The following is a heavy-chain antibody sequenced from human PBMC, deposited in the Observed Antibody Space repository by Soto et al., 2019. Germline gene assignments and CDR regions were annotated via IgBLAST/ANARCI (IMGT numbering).Heavy chain of an antibody. CDR2: INHSGST. Sequence: SETLSLTCIVSGGSISSSSYYWVWIRHPPGKGLEWIGEINHSGSTNYNPSLKSRVTISVDTSKNQFSLKLSSVTAADTAVYYCARGRGLMGWFDPWGQGTLVTVSS. V-gene: IGHV4-39*07. D-gene: IGHD2-8*01. CDR3: ARGRGLMGWFDP. J-gene: IGHJ5*02. CDR1: GGSISSSSYY.